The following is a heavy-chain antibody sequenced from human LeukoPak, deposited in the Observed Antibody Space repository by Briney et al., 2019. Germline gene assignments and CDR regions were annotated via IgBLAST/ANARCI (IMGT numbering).Heavy chain of an antibody. CDR3: ARLVPAAEGHNWFDP. CDR1: GGSFSGYY. Sequence: SETLSLTCAVYGGSFSGYYWSWIRQPPGKGLEWIGEINHSGSTNYNPSLKSRVTISVDTSENQFSLKLSSVTAADTAVYYCARLVPAAEGHNWFDPWGQGTLVTVSS. V-gene: IGHV4-34*01. CDR2: INHSGST. J-gene: IGHJ5*02. D-gene: IGHD2-2*01.